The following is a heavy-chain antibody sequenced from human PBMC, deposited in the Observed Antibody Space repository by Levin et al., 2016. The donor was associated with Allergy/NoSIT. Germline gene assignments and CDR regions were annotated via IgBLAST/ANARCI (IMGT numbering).Heavy chain of an antibody. CDR1: GFTFSSYS. CDR2: ISSSSSYI. V-gene: IGHV3-21*01. CDR3: ARDWSFTVPDEGPMPFDY. Sequence: GGSLRLSCAASGFTFSSYSMNWVRQAPGKGLEWVSSISSSSSYIYYADSVKGRFTISRDNAKNSLYLQMNSLRAEDTAVYYCARDWSFTVPDEGPMPFDYWGQGTLVTVSS. D-gene: IGHD4-11*01. J-gene: IGHJ4*02.